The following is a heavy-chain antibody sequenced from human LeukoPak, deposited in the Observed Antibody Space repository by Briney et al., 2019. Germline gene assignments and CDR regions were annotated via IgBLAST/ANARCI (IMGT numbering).Heavy chain of an antibody. Sequence: PGGSLRLSCAASGFTFAGYTMHWVRQAPGKGLEWATLITYDGSTKYYADSVKGRFTISRDNSKNTLYLQMNSLRAEDTAVYYCAKATTVTPFDYWGQGTLVTVSS. J-gene: IGHJ4*02. CDR3: AKATTVTPFDY. CDR2: ITYDGSTK. D-gene: IGHD4-17*01. V-gene: IGHV3-30*04. CDR1: GFTFAGYT.